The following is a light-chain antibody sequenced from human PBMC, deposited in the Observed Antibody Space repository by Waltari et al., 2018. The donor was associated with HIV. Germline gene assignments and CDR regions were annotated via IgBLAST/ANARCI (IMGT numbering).Light chain of an antibody. CDR1: SSDIRYFDY. CDR3: CSYAGSYTYV. V-gene: IGLV2-11*01. CDR2: ELK. J-gene: IGLJ1*01. Sequence: QSALTQPRPVSGPPGQTVPIPCPGTSSDIRYFDYVSWYQQYPGKAPKVIIYELKPRPSGVPGRFTGSKAGITASLTISGLQGDDEADYYCCSYAGSYTYVFGTGTKVNVL.